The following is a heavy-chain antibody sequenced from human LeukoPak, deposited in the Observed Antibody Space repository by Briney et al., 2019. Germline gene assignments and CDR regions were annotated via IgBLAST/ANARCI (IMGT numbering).Heavy chain of an antibody. V-gene: IGHV1-2*02. Sequence: ASVKVSCKASGYTFTGYYMHWVRQAPGQGLEWMGWINPNSGGTNYAQKFQGRVTMTRDTSISTAYMELSRLRSDDTAVYYCARDLSGSYYRRFDYWGQGTLVTVSS. CDR2: INPNSGGT. CDR3: ARDLSGSYYRRFDY. CDR1: GYTFTGYY. D-gene: IGHD1-26*01. J-gene: IGHJ4*02.